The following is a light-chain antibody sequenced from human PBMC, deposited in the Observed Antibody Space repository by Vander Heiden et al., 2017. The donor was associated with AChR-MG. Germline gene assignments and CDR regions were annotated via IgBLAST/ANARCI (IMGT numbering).Light chain of an antibody. CDR2: NNS. CDR3: QSYDSSLSGLVV. Sequence: QSVLTQPPSVSGVPGQRVTTSCTGSRHNIAAGSDAHGYQQLPGTAPKPLIYNNSNRPSGVPDRFSGSKSGTSASLAIAGLQAEDEADYYCQSYDSSLSGLVVFGGGTKVTVL. CDR1: RHNIAAGSD. V-gene: IGLV1-40*01. J-gene: IGLJ2*01.